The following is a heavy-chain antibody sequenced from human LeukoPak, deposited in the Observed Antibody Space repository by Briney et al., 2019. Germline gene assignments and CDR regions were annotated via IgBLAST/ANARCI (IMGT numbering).Heavy chain of an antibody. J-gene: IGHJ6*03. CDR2: IRSKAYGGTT. V-gene: IGHV3-49*04. CDR3: TRAVSSSWVYYYYYMDV. Sequence: GGSLRLSCTASGFTFGDYAMSWVRQAPGKGLEWGGFIRSKAYGGTTEYAASVKGRFTISRDDSKSIAYLQMNSLKTEDTAVYYCTRAVSSSWVYYYYYMDVWGKGTTVTVSS. D-gene: IGHD6-6*01. CDR1: GFTFGDYA.